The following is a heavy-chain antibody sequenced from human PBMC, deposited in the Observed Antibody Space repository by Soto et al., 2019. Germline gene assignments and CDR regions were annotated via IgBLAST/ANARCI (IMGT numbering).Heavy chain of an antibody. Sequence: EVQLLESGGGLVQPGGSLRLSCAASGFTFSSYAMSWVRLAPGRGLECVSAISGSGDSTYYADSVKGRFTISRDNSKNTLYLQINSLRAEYKAVYYCANYCYSSGWHFDYWGQGTLVTVSS. V-gene: IGHV3-23*01. CDR3: ANYCYSSGWHFDY. CDR2: ISGSGDST. D-gene: IGHD6-19*01. J-gene: IGHJ4*02. CDR1: GFTFSSYA.